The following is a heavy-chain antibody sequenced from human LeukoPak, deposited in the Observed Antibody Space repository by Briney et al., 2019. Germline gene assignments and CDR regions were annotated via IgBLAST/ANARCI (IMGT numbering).Heavy chain of an antibody. J-gene: IGHJ4*02. CDR2: INGDGSST. Sequence: GGSLRLSCAASGFTFSNYWMHWVRQAPGKGLVWVSRINGDGSSTTYADSVKGRFTISTDNAKNTLYLQMNRLRAEDTAVYYCVRDVRDYDSSGTIVWGQGTLVTLSS. D-gene: IGHD3-22*01. CDR1: GFTFSNYW. V-gene: IGHV3-74*01. CDR3: VRDVRDYDSSGTIV.